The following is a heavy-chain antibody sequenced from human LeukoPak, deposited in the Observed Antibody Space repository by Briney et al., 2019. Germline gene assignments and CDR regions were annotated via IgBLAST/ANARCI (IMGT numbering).Heavy chain of an antibody. Sequence: PGGSLRLSCAASGFTFDDYGMHWVRQAPGKGLEWVSLISGYGGCTYYADSVKGRFTISRDNSKNSLYLQMNSLRTEDTALYYCAKNVRYDSSGYYYYYCYGMDVWGQGTTVTASS. D-gene: IGHD3-22*01. CDR2: ISGYGGCT. V-gene: IGHV3-43*02. CDR1: GFTFDDYG. J-gene: IGHJ6*02. CDR3: AKNVRYDSSGYYYYYCYGMDV.